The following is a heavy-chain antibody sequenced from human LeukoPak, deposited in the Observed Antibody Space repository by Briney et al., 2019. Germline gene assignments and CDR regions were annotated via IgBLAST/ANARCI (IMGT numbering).Heavy chain of an antibody. Sequence: SVKVSCKASGGTFSSYAISWVRQAPGQGLEWMGGIIPISDTANYAQKFQGRVTITADKSTSTAYMELSSLRSEDTAVYYCARVLGATRSDEFDYWGQGSLVTVSS. V-gene: IGHV1-69*06. J-gene: IGHJ4*02. CDR3: ARVLGATRSDEFDY. CDR1: GGTFSSYA. CDR2: IIPISDTA. D-gene: IGHD1-26*01.